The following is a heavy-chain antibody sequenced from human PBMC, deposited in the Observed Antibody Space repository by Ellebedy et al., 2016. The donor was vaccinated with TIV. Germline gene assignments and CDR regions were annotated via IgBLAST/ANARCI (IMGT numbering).Heavy chain of an antibody. CDR2: KYQSGST. Sequence: MPSETLSLTCTVSGYSLSSYFFWGWIRQTPGKGLEWIGTKYQSGSTYYNPSLNSRAPISMDTSKNQFSLKLTSLTAADTAVYYCARLCGGDCYADYWGQGTLVTVSS. V-gene: IGHV4-38-2*02. D-gene: IGHD2-21*02. CDR3: ARLCGGDCYADY. J-gene: IGHJ4*02. CDR1: GYSLSSYFF.